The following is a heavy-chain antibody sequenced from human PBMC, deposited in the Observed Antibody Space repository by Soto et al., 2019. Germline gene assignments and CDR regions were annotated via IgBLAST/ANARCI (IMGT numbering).Heavy chain of an antibody. CDR1: GGSFSGYY. CDR2: INHSGST. D-gene: IGHD3-3*01. CDR3: ARGSGPGQRITIFGGVISRSGYFDY. Sequence: PSETLSLTCAVYGGSFSGYYWSWIRQPPGKGLEWIGEINHSGSTNYNPSLKSRVTISVDTSKNQFSLKLSSVTAADTAVYYCARGSGPGQRITIFGGVISRSGYFDYWGQGTLVTVSS. V-gene: IGHV4-34*01. J-gene: IGHJ4*02.